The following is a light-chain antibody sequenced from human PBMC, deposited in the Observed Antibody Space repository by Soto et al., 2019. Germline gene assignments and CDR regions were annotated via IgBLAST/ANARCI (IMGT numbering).Light chain of an antibody. J-gene: IGLJ3*02. CDR3: GTWDNGLVWV. Sequence: QSVLTQPPSVSAAPGQRVSISCSGSSSSIGTHYVAWYQQVPGTPPKLLISDNNKRPSGTPDRFSDSKSGTSATLGISGLQTGGEADYYCGTWDNGLVWVVGGGTKVIVL. CDR1: SSSIGTHY. CDR2: DNN. V-gene: IGLV1-51*01.